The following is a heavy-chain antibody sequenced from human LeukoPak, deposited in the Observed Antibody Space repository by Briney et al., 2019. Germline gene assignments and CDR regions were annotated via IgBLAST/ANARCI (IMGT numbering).Heavy chain of an antibody. Sequence: SSETLSLTCTVSGGSISSYYWSWIWQPAGKGLEWIGRIYTSGSTNYNPSLKSRVTMSVDTSKNQFSLKLSSVTAADTAVYYCARGHSSGYYYVYAFDIWGQGTMVTVSS. CDR1: GGSISSYY. CDR3: ARGHSSGYYYVYAFDI. D-gene: IGHD3-22*01. V-gene: IGHV4-4*07. J-gene: IGHJ3*02. CDR2: IYTSGST.